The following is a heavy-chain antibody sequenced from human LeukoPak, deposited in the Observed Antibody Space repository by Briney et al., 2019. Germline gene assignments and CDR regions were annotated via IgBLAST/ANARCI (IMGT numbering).Heavy chain of an antibody. CDR2: ISGSGGST. CDR3: ATDVLRFLEWLSLFNYFDY. J-gene: IGHJ4*02. V-gene: IGHV3-23*01. CDR1: GFTFSSYA. Sequence: GGSLGLSCAASGFTFSSYAMSWVRQAPGKGLEWVSAISGSGGSTYYADSVKGRFTISRDNSKNTLYLQMNSLRAEDTAVYYCATDVLRFLEWLSLFNYFDYWGQGTLVTVSS. D-gene: IGHD3-3*01.